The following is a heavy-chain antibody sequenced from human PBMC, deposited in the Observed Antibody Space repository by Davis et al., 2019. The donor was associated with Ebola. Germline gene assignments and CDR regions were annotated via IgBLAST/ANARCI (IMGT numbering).Heavy chain of an antibody. CDR3: AKGELVITRGYFDY. Sequence: GGSLRLSCAASAFTFSLFAMHWVRQAPGKGLEWLAVISYDGSNKYYADSVKGRFTISRDNSKNTLFLQMSSLRTEDTAIYYCAKGELVITRGYFDYWGQGILVTVSS. CDR1: AFTFSLFA. D-gene: IGHD3-9*01. J-gene: IGHJ4*02. CDR2: ISYDGSNK. V-gene: IGHV3-30*04.